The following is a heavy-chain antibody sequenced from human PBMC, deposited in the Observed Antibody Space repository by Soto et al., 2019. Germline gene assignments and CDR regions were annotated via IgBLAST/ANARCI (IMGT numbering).Heavy chain of an antibody. D-gene: IGHD1-1*01. V-gene: IGHV4-38-2*01. CDR2: IYHSGST. J-gene: IGHJ6*02. CDR3: ARVLQSYFYYGMDV. CDR1: GYSISSGYY. Sequence: PSETLSLTCAVSGYSISSGYYWGWIRQPPGKGLEWIGSIYHSGSTYYNPSLKSRVTISVDTSKNQFSLKLSSVTAADTAVYYCARVLQSYFYYGMDVWGHVTTVTVS.